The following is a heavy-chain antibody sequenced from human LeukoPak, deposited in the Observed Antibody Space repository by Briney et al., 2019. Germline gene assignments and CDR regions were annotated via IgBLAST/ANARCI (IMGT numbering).Heavy chain of an antibody. D-gene: IGHD3-22*01. Sequence: SETLSLTCTVSGGSISSYYWSWIRQPPGKGLEWIGYIYYSGSTNYNPSLKSRVTISVDTSKNQFSLKLSSVTAADTAVYYCASYSYYYDSSGYSDYWGQGTLVTVSS. CDR1: GGSISSYY. V-gene: IGHV4-59*01. CDR3: ASYSYYYDSSGYSDY. J-gene: IGHJ4*02. CDR2: IYYSGST.